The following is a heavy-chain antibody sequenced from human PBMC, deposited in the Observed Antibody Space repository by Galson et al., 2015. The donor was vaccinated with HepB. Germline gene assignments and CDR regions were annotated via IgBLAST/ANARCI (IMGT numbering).Heavy chain of an antibody. J-gene: IGHJ3*02. D-gene: IGHD3-22*01. CDR3: ARGPLSSGTRGAFDI. CDR1: GGTFSSYA. Sequence: SVKVSCKASGGTFSSYAISWVRQAPGQGLEWMGGIIPIFGTANYAQKFQGRVTITADESTSTAYMELSSLRSEDTAVYYCARGPLSSGTRGAFDIWGQGTMVTVSS. V-gene: IGHV1-69*13. CDR2: IIPIFGTA.